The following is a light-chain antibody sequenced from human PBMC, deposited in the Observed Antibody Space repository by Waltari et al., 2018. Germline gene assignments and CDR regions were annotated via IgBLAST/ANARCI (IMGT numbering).Light chain of an antibody. CDR3: QKYDFLPAT. CDR2: HTS. V-gene: IGKV3-20*01. CDR1: QGVGKY. Sequence: EVVLTQSPGTLSLSPGERATLPCRASQGVGKYLAWYQQRPGQAPRPLLYHTSIRATGIPDRFSGGGYGTDFSLTISRLEPEDFAVYYCQKYDFLPATFGQGTTVEIK. J-gene: IGKJ1*01.